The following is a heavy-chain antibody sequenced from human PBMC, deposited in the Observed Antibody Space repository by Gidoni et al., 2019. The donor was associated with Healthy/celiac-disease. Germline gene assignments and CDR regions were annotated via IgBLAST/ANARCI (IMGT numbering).Heavy chain of an antibody. CDR3: ARVPSSGWFLIDP. D-gene: IGHD6-19*01. V-gene: IGHV3-21*01. CDR2: ISSSSSYI. J-gene: IGHJ5*02. CDR1: GFTFSSYS. Sequence: EVQLVESGGGLVKPGGSLRLSCAASGFTFSSYSMNWVRQAPGKGLEWVSSISSSSSYIYYADSVKGRFTISRDNAKNSLYLQMNSLRAEDTAVYYCARVPSSGWFLIDPWGQGTLVTVSS.